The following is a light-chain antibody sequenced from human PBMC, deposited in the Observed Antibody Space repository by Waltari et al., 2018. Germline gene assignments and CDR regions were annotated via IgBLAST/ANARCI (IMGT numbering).Light chain of an antibody. J-gene: IGLJ2*01. CDR2: KDT. V-gene: IGLV3-25*03. CDR1: ALSKQY. Sequence: SFELTQPPSLSVSPGQTARITCSGDALSKQYAHWHQQRPGLAPVLVIYKDTERPSGIPERSSGSSSGTTVTLTISGVQAEDEADYYCQSADSSGSVVFGGGTKLTVL. CDR3: QSADSSGSVV.